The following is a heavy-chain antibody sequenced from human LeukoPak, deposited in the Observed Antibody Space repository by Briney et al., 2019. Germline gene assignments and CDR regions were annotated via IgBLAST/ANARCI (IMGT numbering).Heavy chain of an antibody. V-gene: IGHV1-69*13. CDR3: ARDVGIAAAGTRCYFDY. D-gene: IGHD6-13*01. J-gene: IGHJ4*02. CDR2: IIPIFGTA. CDR1: GGTFSSYA. Sequence: ASVKVSCKASGGTFSSYAISWVRQAPGQGLEWMGGIIPIFGTANYAQKFQGRVTITADESTSTAYMELSSLRSEDTAVYYCARDVGIAAAGTRCYFDYWGQGTLVTVSS.